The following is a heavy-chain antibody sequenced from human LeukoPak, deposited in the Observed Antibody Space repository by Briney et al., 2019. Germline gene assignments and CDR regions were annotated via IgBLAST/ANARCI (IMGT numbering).Heavy chain of an antibody. CDR2: IKSKTDGGTT. CDR1: GFTFSSYS. V-gene: IGHV3-15*01. D-gene: IGHD1/OR15-1a*01. Sequence: GGSLRLSCAASGFTFSSYSMNWVRQAPGKGLEWVGRIKSKTDGGTTDYAAPVKGRFTISRDDSKNTLYLQMNSLKTEDTAVYYCTTDQNWNTGDAFDIWGQGTMVTVSS. CDR3: TTDQNWNTGDAFDI. J-gene: IGHJ3*02.